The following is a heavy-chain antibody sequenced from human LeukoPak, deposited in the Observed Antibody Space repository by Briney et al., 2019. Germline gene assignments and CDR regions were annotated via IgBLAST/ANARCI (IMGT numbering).Heavy chain of an antibody. V-gene: IGHV4-59*01. CDR2: IYYSGST. Sequence: PSETLSLTCTVSGGSISSYYWSWIRQPPGKGLEWIGYIYYSGSTNYNPSLKSRVTISVDTSKNQFSLKLSSVTAADTAVYYRARGYGDYGSCYYYGMDVWGQGTTVTVSS. J-gene: IGHJ6*02. CDR3: ARGYGDYGSCYYYGMDV. CDR1: GGSISSYY. D-gene: IGHD4-17*01.